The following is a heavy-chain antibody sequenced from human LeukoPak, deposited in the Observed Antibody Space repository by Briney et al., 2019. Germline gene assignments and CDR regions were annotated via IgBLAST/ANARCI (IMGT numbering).Heavy chain of an antibody. D-gene: IGHD4-17*01. J-gene: IGHJ5*02. CDR1: GYTFTSYG. CDR2: ISAYNGNT. Sequence: ASVKVSCKASGYTFTSYGISWVRQAPGQGLEWMGWISAYNGNTNYAQKLQGRVTMTTDTSTGTAYMELRSLRSDDTAVYYCARDRGDYGVSWFDPWGQGTLVTVSS. CDR3: ARDRGDYGVSWFDP. V-gene: IGHV1-18*04.